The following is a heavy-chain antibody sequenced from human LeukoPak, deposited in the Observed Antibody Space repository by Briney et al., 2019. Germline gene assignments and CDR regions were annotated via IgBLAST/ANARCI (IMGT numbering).Heavy chain of an antibody. V-gene: IGHV3-21*01. CDR3: ARAAGYSGYDPRISIGY. Sequence: PGGSLRLSCAASGFTFSSYSMNWVRQAPGKGLEWVSSISSSSSYIYYADSVKGRFTISRDNAKNSLYLQMNSLRAEDTAVYYCARAAGYSGYDPRISIGYWGQGTLVTVSS. D-gene: IGHD5-12*01. CDR1: GFTFSSYS. J-gene: IGHJ4*02. CDR2: ISSSSSYI.